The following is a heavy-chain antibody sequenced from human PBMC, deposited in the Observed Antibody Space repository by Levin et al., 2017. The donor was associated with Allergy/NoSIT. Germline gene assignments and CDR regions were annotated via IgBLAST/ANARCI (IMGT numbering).Heavy chain of an antibody. CDR3: ATVEGLFCSGVSCSYSFHY. V-gene: IGHV4-4*02. Sequence: GKGLEWIGEIYRSGDTNHNPSLRSRVTMSVDKSKNHFHLKLSSVTAADTAVYYCATVEGLFCSGVSCSYSFHYWGQGALVTVSS. D-gene: IGHD3-9*01. J-gene: IGHJ4*02. CDR2: IYRSGDT.